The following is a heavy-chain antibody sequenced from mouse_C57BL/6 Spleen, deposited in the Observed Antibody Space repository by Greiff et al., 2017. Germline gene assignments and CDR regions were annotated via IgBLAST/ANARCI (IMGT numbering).Heavy chain of an antibody. CDR1: GYAFSSYW. J-gene: IGHJ2*01. V-gene: IGHV1-80*01. D-gene: IGHD1-1*01. CDR3: AREDYGSSYAFDY. CDR2: IYPGDGDT. Sequence: VKLQQSGAELVKPGASVKISCKASGYAFSSYWMNWVKQRPGKGLEWIGQIYPGDGDTNYNGKFKGKATLTADKSSSTAYMQLSSLTSEDSAVYFCAREDYGSSYAFDYWGQGTTLTVSS.